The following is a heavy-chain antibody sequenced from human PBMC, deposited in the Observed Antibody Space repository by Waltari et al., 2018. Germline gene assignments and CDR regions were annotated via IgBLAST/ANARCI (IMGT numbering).Heavy chain of an antibody. Sequence: QVQLQQWGAGLLKPSETLSLTCAVYGGSFRGCYWSWIRQPPGKGLEWIGKTTDSERTKYNPSLKSRISISVDTSKNQFSLTVFSVTAADAAVYYCARGDGTGKYGYWGQGTRVTVSS. V-gene: IGHV4-34*02. CDR2: TTDSERT. CDR3: ARGDGTGKYGY. J-gene: IGHJ4*02. D-gene: IGHD1-1*01. CDR1: GGSFRGCY.